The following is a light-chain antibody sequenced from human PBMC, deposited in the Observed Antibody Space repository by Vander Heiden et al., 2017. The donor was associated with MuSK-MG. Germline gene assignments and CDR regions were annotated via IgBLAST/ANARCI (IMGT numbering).Light chain of an antibody. CDR3: QQYDSYTYT. CDR1: ENINNW. Sequence: IQLPHSPSTLSASVGDRVTITCRASENINNWLAWYQQKPGKAPKLLIYKASTLESGVPSRFSGGGSGTEFTLTISSLQPDDFATYYCQQYDSYTYTFGQGTKLESK. J-gene: IGKJ2*01. V-gene: IGKV1-5*03. CDR2: KAS.